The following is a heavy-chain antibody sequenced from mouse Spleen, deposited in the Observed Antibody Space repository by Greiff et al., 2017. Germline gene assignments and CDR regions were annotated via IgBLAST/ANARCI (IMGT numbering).Heavy chain of an antibody. J-gene: IGHJ3*01. CDR1: GYTFTSYW. Sequence: VQLQESGTELVKPGASVKLSCKASGYTFTSYWMHWVKQRPGQGLEWIGNINPSNGGTNYNEKFKSKATLTVDKSSSTAYMQLSSLTSEDSAVYYCARPPYYGSLFAYWGQGTLVTVSA. D-gene: IGHD1-1*01. CDR2: INPSNGGT. V-gene: IGHV1-53*01. CDR3: ARPPYYGSLFAY.